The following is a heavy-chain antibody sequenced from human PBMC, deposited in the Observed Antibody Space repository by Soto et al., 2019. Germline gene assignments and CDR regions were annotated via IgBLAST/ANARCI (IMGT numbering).Heavy chain of an antibody. Sequence: LSLTCTVSGGSISSSSYYWGWIRQPPGKGLEWIGSIYYSGSTYYNPSLKSRVTISVDTSKNQFSLKLSSVTAADTAVYYCARPDGYNSSFDYWGQGTLVTVSS. CDR3: ARPDGYNSSFDY. CDR1: GGSISSSSYY. D-gene: IGHD5-12*01. V-gene: IGHV4-39*01. J-gene: IGHJ4*02. CDR2: IYYSGST.